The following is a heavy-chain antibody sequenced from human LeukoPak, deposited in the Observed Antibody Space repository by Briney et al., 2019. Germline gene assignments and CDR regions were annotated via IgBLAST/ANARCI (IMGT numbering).Heavy chain of an antibody. CDR1: GFIVSSNY. CDR3: ASPSSGQSFDI. Sequence: GGSLRLSCAASGFIVSSNYMNWVRQAPGKGLEWVSVIYTGGNTYYADSVKGRFTISRDNSKNTLYLQMHSLRAKDTAVYYCASPSSGQSFDIWGQGTMVTVPS. V-gene: IGHV3-53*01. CDR2: IYTGGNT. J-gene: IGHJ3*02. D-gene: IGHD6-19*01.